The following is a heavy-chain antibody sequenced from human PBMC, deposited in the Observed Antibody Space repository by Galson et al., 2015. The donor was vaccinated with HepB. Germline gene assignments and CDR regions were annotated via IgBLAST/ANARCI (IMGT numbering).Heavy chain of an antibody. J-gene: IGHJ3*02. Sequence: SLRLSCAASGFTFSSFAMHWVRQAPGKGLEYVSSITTNGGNTKYSDSVKGRFTISRDNSKNTLYLQMSSLRAEDTAMYYCVKPVTSYSSGWSDAFDIWCQGTMVTVSS. CDR3: VKPVTSYSSGWSDAFDI. CDR1: GFTFSSFA. D-gene: IGHD6-19*01. CDR2: ITTNGGNT. V-gene: IGHV3-64D*06.